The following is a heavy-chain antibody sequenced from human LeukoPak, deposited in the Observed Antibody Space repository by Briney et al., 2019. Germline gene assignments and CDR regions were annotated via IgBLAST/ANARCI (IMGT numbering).Heavy chain of an antibody. Sequence: SETLSLTCAVYGGSFRGYYWGWIRQPPGKGLEWIGEINHSGSTNYNPSLKSRVTISVDPSKNQFSLKLSSVTAADTAVYYCARDTRYDSSGYYYDKGDYWGQGTLVTVSS. V-gene: IGHV4-34*01. D-gene: IGHD3-22*01. J-gene: IGHJ4*02. CDR1: GGSFRGYY. CDR3: ARDTRYDSSGYYYDKGDY. CDR2: INHSGST.